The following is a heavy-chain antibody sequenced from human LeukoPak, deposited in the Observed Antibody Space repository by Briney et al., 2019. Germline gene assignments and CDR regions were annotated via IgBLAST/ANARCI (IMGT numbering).Heavy chain of an antibody. Sequence: SETLSLTCIVSGGSISSYYWNWIRQPPGKGLEWIGYIYYSGSTNYNPPLKSRVTISVDTSKNQFSLKLTSVTAADTAVYYCARGGLSYWFDPWGQGTLVTVSS. CDR1: GGSISSYY. CDR3: ARGGLSYWFDP. D-gene: IGHD3-10*01. CDR2: IYYSGST. V-gene: IGHV4-59*01. J-gene: IGHJ5*02.